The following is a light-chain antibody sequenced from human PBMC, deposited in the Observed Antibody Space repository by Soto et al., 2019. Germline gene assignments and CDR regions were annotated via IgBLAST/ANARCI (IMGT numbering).Light chain of an antibody. CDR1: QSVSNNY. V-gene: IGKV3-20*01. CDR3: QQYDSVLGT. CDR2: GAS. J-gene: IGKJ1*01. Sequence: TPSPDTLSVSLGTSATLSCRASQSVSNNYLAWYQQKPGQAPRLLIYGASNRATGIPDRFSGSGSGTEFTLTISSLQPDDFATYYCQQYDSVLGTFGPGTKVDIK.